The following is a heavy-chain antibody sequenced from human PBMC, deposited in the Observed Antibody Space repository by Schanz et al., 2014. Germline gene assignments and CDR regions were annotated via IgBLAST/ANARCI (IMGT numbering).Heavy chain of an antibody. CDR1: GYTFSDYG. CDR2: INGYNGHT. V-gene: IGHV1-18*01. Sequence: QVQLVQSGDEVKKPGASVKVSCKTSGYTFSDYGITWVRQAPGQGLEWMGWINGYNGHTLYAQKFQGRVTITADRSTSTAYMELSSLRSEDTAVYYCARGYGDSPTDFWGQGTLVTVSS. D-gene: IGHD4-17*01. CDR3: ARGYGDSPTDF. J-gene: IGHJ4*02.